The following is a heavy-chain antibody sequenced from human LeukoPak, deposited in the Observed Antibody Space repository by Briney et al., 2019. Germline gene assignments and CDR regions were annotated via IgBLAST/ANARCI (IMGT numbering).Heavy chain of an antibody. CDR1: SESFSGYF. CDR2: INYSGST. Sequence: SETLSLTCAIYSESFSGYFWSWIRQPPGKGLEWIGEINYSGSTNYNPSLKSRVTISLDTPKNQFSLKLSSVTAADTAVYYCARVGLSGSYYPGSPLYYYYYMDVWGKGTTVTISS. J-gene: IGHJ6*03. V-gene: IGHV4-34*01. CDR3: ARVGLSGSYYPGSPLYYYYYMDV. D-gene: IGHD3-10*01.